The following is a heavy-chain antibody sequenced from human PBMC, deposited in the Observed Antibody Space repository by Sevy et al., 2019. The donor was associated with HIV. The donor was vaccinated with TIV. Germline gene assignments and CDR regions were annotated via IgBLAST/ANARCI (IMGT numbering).Heavy chain of an antibody. D-gene: IGHD3-3*01. V-gene: IGHV3-72*01. Sequence: GESLRLSCAASGFTFSDHYMDWVRQAPGKGLEWVGRTRNKANSYTTEYAASVKGRFTISSDDSKNSLYLQMNSLKTEDTAVDYCARGSDFRTGYYYYGMDVWGQGTTVTVSS. CDR3: ARGSDFRTGYYYYGMDV. CDR1: GFTFSDHY. J-gene: IGHJ6*02. CDR2: TRNKANSYTT.